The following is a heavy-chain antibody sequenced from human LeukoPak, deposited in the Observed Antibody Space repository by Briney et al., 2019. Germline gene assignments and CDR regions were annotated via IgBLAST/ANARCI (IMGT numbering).Heavy chain of an antibody. CDR2: INHSGST. J-gene: IGHJ6*03. V-gene: IGHV4-34*01. CDR1: GGSFSGYY. D-gene: IGHD4-17*01. Sequence: SETLSLTCAVYGGSFSGYYWSWIRQPPGKGLEWIGEINHSGSTNYNPSLKSRVTISVDTSKNQFSLKLSSVTAADTAVYYCARRPRYGHYMDVWGKGTTVTVSS. CDR3: ARRPRYGHYMDV.